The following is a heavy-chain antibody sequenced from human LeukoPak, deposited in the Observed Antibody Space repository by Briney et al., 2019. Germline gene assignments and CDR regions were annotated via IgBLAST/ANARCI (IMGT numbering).Heavy chain of an antibody. CDR3: ARGFSHYCGSGPNWFDP. J-gene: IGHJ5*02. V-gene: IGHV4-61*01. D-gene: IGHD3-10*01. CDR1: GGSVRSGSYY. Sequence: PSETLSLTCSVSGGSVRSGSYYWSWIRQPPGKGLEWIGYIYYSGSTSYNPSLQSRVTISVDTSKNQFSLKLTSVTAADTAVYYCARGFSHYCGSGPNWFDPWGQGSLVTVSS. CDR2: IYYSGST.